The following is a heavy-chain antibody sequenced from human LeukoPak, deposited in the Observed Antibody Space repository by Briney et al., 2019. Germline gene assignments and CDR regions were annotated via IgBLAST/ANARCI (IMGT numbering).Heavy chain of an antibody. CDR3: AREGPRGNSQFDY. D-gene: IGHD2/OR15-2a*01. V-gene: IGHV3-33*01. CDR1: GFTLGNYG. J-gene: IGHJ4*02. Sequence: GGSLRLSCAASGFTLGNYGMHWVRQAPGKGLEWVALIWYDGSNKYYTDSVKGRLTISRDNSKDTLFLQMNGLRAEDTAVYYCAREGPRGNSQFDYWGQGTLVTVSS. CDR2: IWYDGSNK.